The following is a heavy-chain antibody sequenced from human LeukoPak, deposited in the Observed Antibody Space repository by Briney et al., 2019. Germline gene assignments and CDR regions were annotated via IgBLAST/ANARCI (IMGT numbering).Heavy chain of an antibody. CDR3: ARDPSGSYPQCDYGMDV. D-gene: IGHD1-26*01. CDR1: GFTFSSYW. V-gene: IGHV3-7*01. CDR2: IKQDGCEK. Sequence: GGSLRLSCAASGFTFSSYWMSWVRQAPGKGLEWVANIKQDGCEKYYVDSVKGRFTISRDNAKNSLYLQMNSLGAEDTAVYYCARDPSGSYPQCDYGMDVWGQGTTVTVSS. J-gene: IGHJ6*02.